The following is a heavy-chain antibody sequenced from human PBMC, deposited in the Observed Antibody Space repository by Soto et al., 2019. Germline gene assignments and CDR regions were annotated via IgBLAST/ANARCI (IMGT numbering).Heavy chain of an antibody. CDR3: ARFLYYDFWSGYLNPAYYYGMDV. V-gene: IGHV1-46*01. CDR2: INPSGGST. J-gene: IGHJ6*02. Sequence: ASVKVSCKASGYTFTSHYMHWVRQAPGQGLEWMGIINPSGGSTSYAQKFQGRVTMTRDTSTSTVYMELSSLRSEDTAVYYCARFLYYDFWSGYLNPAYYYGMDVWGQGTTVTVSS. CDR1: GYTFTSHY. D-gene: IGHD3-3*01.